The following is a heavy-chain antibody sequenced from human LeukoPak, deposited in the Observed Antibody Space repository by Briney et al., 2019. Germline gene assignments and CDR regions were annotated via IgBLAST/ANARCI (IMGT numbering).Heavy chain of an antibody. D-gene: IGHD3-16*01. V-gene: IGHV1-2*02. Sequence: ASVKVSCKASGYTFTSYYIHWVRQAPGQRLEWLGWINPNSGATISAQDFQGRVTMTTDTSITTVYMELSRLTLDDTAVYYCARRGSYFDSWGQGAPVTVSS. CDR1: GYTFTSYY. J-gene: IGHJ4*02. CDR2: INPNSGAT. CDR3: ARRGSYFDS.